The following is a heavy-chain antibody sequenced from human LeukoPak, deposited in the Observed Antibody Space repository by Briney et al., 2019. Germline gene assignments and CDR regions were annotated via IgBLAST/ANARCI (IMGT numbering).Heavy chain of an antibody. J-gene: IGHJ4*02. Sequence: PGGSLRLSCAASGFTFSNAWMSWVRQAPGKGLEWVGRIKSKTDGGTTDYAAPVKGRFTISRDDSKNTLYLQMNSLKTEDTAVYYCAYWGVVAANVDYWGQGTLVTVSS. D-gene: IGHD2-15*01. CDR3: AYWGVVAANVDY. CDR1: GFTFSNAW. CDR2: IKSKTDGGTT. V-gene: IGHV3-15*01.